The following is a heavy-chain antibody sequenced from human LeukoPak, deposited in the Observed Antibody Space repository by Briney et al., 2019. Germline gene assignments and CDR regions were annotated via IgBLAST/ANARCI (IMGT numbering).Heavy chain of an antibody. CDR2: MYSSGST. CDR1: GRSISYGGYS. V-gene: IGHV4-61*02. J-gene: IGHJ4*02. D-gene: IGHD5-24*01. Sequence: PSETLSLTCSVSGRSISYGGYSWSWIRRPAGKGLEWIGRMYSSGSTNYNPSLNGRVSMSADTSKNQLSLRLRSLTAADTAVYYCARVDGYNYFESWGQGTLVSVSS. CDR3: ARVDGYNYFES.